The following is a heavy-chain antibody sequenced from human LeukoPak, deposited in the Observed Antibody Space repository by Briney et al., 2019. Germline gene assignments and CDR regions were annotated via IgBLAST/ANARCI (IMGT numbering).Heavy chain of an antibody. V-gene: IGHV3-53*01. CDR1: GFTVSSNY. Sequence: PGGSLRLSCAASGFTVSSNYMSWVRQAPGKGLEWVSVIYSGGSTYYADSVKGRFTISRDNSKNTLYLQMNSLRAEDTAVYYCAKDGPSVRYFDWPLGAMDVWGQGTTVTVSS. D-gene: IGHD3-9*01. CDR3: AKDGPSVRYFDWPLGAMDV. J-gene: IGHJ6*02. CDR2: IYSGGST.